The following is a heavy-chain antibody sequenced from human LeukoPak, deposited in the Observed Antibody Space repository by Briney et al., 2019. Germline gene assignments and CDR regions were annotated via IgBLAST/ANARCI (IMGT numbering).Heavy chain of an antibody. CDR3: ARGVNIVVVPAAIKSPQYYFDY. D-gene: IGHD2-2*02. Sequence: SETLSLTCTVSGGSISSYYWSWIRQPPGKGLEWIGYIYYSGTTNYNPSLKSRVTISVDTSKNQFSLKLSSVTAADTAVYYCARGVNIVVVPAAIKSPQYYFDYWGQGTLVTVSS. J-gene: IGHJ4*02. CDR1: GGSISSYY. V-gene: IGHV4-59*12. CDR2: IYYSGTT.